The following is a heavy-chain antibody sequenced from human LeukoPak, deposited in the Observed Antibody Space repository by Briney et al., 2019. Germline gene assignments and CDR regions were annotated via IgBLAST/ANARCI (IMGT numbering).Heavy chain of an antibody. Sequence: GGPLRLSCAASGFTFSSYAMHWVRQAPGKGLEWVAVISYDGSNKYYADSVKGRFTISRDNSKNTLYLQMNSLRAEDTAAYYCASLAVAGTGNYWGQGTLVTVSS. CDR3: ASLAVAGTGNY. V-gene: IGHV3-30*04. J-gene: IGHJ4*02. CDR1: GFTFSSYA. D-gene: IGHD6-19*01. CDR2: ISYDGSNK.